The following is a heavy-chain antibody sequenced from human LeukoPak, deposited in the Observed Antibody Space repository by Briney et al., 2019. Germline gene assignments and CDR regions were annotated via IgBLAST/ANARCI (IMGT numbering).Heavy chain of an antibody. D-gene: IGHD6-19*01. CDR1: GGSISSYY. V-gene: IGHV4-59*12. J-gene: IGHJ4*02. Sequence: SETLSLTCTVSGGSISSYYWSWIRQPPGKGLEYVGYIYYSGSTYYNPSLKSRVTISVDTSKNQFSLKLSSVTAADTAVYYCAIDSSGWGYRFDYWGQGTLVTVSS. CDR3: AIDSSGWGYRFDY. CDR2: IYYSGST.